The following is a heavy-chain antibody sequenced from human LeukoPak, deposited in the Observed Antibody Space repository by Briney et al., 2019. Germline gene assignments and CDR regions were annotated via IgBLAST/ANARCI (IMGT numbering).Heavy chain of an antibody. CDR1: GFIFSSYW. Sequence: PGGSLRLSCAASGFIFSSYWMSWVRQAPGKGLEWVANIKQDGSEKYYVDSVKGRFTISRDNAKNSLYLQMNSLRAEDTAVYYCARDPGSYGDYVYFDYWGQGTLVTVSS. CDR3: ARDPGSYGDYVYFDY. J-gene: IGHJ4*02. CDR2: IKQDGSEK. V-gene: IGHV3-7*01. D-gene: IGHD4-17*01.